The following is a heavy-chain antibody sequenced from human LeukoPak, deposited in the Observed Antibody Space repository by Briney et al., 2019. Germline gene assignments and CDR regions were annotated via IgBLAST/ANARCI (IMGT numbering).Heavy chain of an antibody. CDR3: ARDVQAGPGY. V-gene: IGHV3-74*01. CDR1: GFTFTTYW. CDR2: INSGGGDT. Sequence: GESLKISCAASGFTFTTYWMHWVRQAPGKGLVWVSRINSGGGDTTYADSVKGRFTISRDNAKNTLYLQMNSLRAEDTAVYYCARDVQAGPGYWGQGTLVTVSS. J-gene: IGHJ4*02. D-gene: IGHD6-19*01.